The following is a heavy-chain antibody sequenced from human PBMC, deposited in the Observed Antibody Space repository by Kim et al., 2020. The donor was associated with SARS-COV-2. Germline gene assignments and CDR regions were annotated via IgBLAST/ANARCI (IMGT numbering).Heavy chain of an antibody. CDR3: AKIDVVVVAADY. V-gene: IGHV3-30*02. J-gene: IGHJ4*02. Sequence: YYADSVKGRFTISRDNSKNTLYLQMNSLRAEDTAVYYCAKIDVVVVAADYWGQGTLVTVSS. D-gene: IGHD2-15*01.